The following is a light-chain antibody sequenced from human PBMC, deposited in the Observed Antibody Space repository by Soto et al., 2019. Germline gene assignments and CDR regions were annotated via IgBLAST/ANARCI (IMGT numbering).Light chain of an antibody. V-gene: IGKV1-5*01. J-gene: IGKJ2*01. CDR3: QQYNSPYT. CDR1: QSIYNW. CDR2: DAS. Sequence: DIQMTQSPSTLSASLGDRVTITCRASQSIYNWLAWYQQKPGKAPKLLIYDASSLESGVPSRFSGSVSGTEFNLTISSLQPDDFATYYCQQYNSPYTFGQGTKLEIK.